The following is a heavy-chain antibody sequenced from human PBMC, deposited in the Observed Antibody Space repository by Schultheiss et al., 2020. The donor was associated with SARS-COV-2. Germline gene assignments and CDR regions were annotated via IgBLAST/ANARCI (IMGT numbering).Heavy chain of an antibody. J-gene: IGHJ4*02. D-gene: IGHD2-15*01. CDR2: IYYSGST. CDR3: ARRGGSTDRTFYFDY. CDR1: GGSIISDVYY. V-gene: IGHV4-39*01. Sequence: SETLSLTCTVSGGSIISDVYYWAWIRQPPGKGLEWIGSIYYSGSTFYNPSLKSRVTISVDTSRNQFSLKLTSVIAADTAVYYCARRGGSTDRTFYFDYWGQGTLVTVSS.